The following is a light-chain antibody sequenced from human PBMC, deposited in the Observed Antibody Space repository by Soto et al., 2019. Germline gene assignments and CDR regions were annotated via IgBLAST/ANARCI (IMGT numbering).Light chain of an antibody. CDR3: QQYNTFSPT. Sequence: EVVLTQSPATLSVSPGDRATLSCRASQSVSRNLAWYQQKPGQAPRLLIYGASTRATGVPARFSGSGSATEFTLSISSLQSDDFATYYCQQYNTFSPTFGQGTKLEIK. J-gene: IGKJ2*01. V-gene: IGKV3-15*01. CDR1: QSVSRN. CDR2: GAS.